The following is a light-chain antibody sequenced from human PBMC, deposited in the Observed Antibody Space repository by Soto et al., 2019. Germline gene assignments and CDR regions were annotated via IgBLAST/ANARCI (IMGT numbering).Light chain of an antibody. V-gene: IGKV3-11*01. CDR2: DAS. Sequence: EIVFTQSPATLSLSPRERATLSCRASQSINRHLAWYRQKPGQAPRLLIYDASNRATGIPARFSGSGSGTDFTLTISSLEPEDFGVYYCQQRSNWPPVTFGGGTKVDIK. CDR1: QSINRH. CDR3: QQRSNWPPVT. J-gene: IGKJ4*01.